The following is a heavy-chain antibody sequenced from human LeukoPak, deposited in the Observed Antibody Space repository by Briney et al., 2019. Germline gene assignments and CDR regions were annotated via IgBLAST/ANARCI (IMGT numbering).Heavy chain of an antibody. J-gene: IGHJ3*02. CDR2: INPNSGGT. CDR1: GYTFTGYY. CDR3: ARDFRVVPAALSPDAFDI. D-gene: IGHD2-2*01. V-gene: IGHV1-2*02. Sequence: ASVKVSCKASGYTFTGYYMHWVRQAPGQGLEWMGWINPNSGGTNYAQKFQGRVTMTRDTSISTAYMELSRLRSEDTAVYYCARDFRVVPAALSPDAFDIWGQGTMVTVSS.